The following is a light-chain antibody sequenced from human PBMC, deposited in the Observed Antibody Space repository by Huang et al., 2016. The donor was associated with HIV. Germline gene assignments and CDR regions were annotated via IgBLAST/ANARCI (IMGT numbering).Light chain of an antibody. CDR1: QSISNY. Sequence: DIQMTQSPYSLSASVGDRVNITCRAGQSISNYLSWYQQRPGKAPKLLVYGASRLQSGVPSRFSGSGSGTDFTLTISSLQPEDFATYYCQQNYGSPFTFGGGTKVDIK. J-gene: IGKJ4*01. CDR3: QQNYGSPFT. CDR2: GAS. V-gene: IGKV1-39*01.